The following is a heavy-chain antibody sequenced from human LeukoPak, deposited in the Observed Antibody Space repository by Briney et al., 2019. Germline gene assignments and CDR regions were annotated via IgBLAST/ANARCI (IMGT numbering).Heavy chain of an antibody. CDR2: IYYSGST. CDR1: GGSISSYY. CDR3: ARRAPYSYEWSTLDY. D-gene: IGHD5-18*01. J-gene: IGHJ4*02. V-gene: IGHV4-59*08. Sequence: PSETLSLTCTVPGGSISSYYWSWIRQPPGKGLEWIGYIYYSGSTNYNPSLKSRVTISVDTSKNQFSLKLSSVTAADTAVYYCARRAPYSYEWSTLDYWGQGTLVTVSS.